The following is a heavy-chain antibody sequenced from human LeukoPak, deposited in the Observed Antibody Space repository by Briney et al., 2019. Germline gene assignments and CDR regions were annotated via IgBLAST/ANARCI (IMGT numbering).Heavy chain of an antibody. CDR3: ARGRVALYDFWSGYYNGGHYFDY. V-gene: IGHV4-39*07. D-gene: IGHD3-3*01. J-gene: IGHJ4*02. CDR1: GGSISSSRYY. Sequence: PSETLSLTCTVSGGSISSSRYYWGWLRQPPGKGLEWIGSIYYSGSTYYNPSLKSRVTISVDTSKNQFSLKLSSVTAADTAVYYCARGRVALYDFWSGYYNGGHYFDYWGQGTLVTVSS. CDR2: IYYSGST.